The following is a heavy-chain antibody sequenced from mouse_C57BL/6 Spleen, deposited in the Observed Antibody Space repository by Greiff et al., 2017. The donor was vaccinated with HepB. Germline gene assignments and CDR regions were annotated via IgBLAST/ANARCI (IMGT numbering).Heavy chain of an antibody. CDR3: ARYYYGSSLAWFAY. J-gene: IGHJ3*01. CDR2: IYPGSGST. CDR1: GYTFTSYW. D-gene: IGHD1-1*01. Sequence: QVQLQQPGAELVKPGASVKMSCKASGYTFTSYWITWVKQRPGQGLEWIGDIYPGSGSTNYNEKFKSKATLTVDTSSSTAYMQLSSLTSEDSAVYYCARYYYGSSLAWFAYWGQGTLVTVSA. V-gene: IGHV1-55*01.